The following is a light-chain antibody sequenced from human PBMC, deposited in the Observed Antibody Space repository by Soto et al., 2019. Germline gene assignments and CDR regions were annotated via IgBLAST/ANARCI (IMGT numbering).Light chain of an antibody. CDR1: ETIRNW. J-gene: IGKJ4*01. CDR2: QAS. CDR3: QQFNSFSEVT. V-gene: IGKV1-5*03. Sequence: DIQMTQSPSTLSASVGDRVAITCRANETIRNWLAWYQQRPGRAPKLLIYQASRLESGVPSRFSGSGSGTEFTLTISSLQPEDFATYYCQQFNSFSEVTFGEGTKVEI.